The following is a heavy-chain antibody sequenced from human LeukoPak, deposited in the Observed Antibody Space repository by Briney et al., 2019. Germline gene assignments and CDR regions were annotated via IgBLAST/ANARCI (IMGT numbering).Heavy chain of an antibody. V-gene: IGHV1-69*04. CDR3: ARDHCSGGSCHGGH. J-gene: IGHJ4*02. Sequence: SVKVSCRASGDTFNDYTFSWVRQAPGQGLEWMGRIMPFLDVANYAPKFQGRVTLTADKSTSTAYMELSDLKSEDTAVYYCARDHCSGGSCHGGHWGQGTLVTVSS. D-gene: IGHD2-15*01. CDR1: GDTFNDYT. CDR2: IMPFLDVA.